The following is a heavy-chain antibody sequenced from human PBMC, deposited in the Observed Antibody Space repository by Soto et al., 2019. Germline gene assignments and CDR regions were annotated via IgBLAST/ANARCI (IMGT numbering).Heavy chain of an antibody. Sequence: QVQLVQSGAEVKKPGSSVKVSCKASGGTFSSYTISWVRQAPGQGLEWMGRIIPILGIANYAQKFQGRVTITADKSTSTAYMELSSLRSEDTAVYYCARGTSGYYSQDDYWGQGTLVTVSS. CDR3: ARGTSGYYSQDDY. CDR1: GGTFSSYT. D-gene: IGHD3-3*01. CDR2: IIPILGIA. V-gene: IGHV1-69*02. J-gene: IGHJ4*02.